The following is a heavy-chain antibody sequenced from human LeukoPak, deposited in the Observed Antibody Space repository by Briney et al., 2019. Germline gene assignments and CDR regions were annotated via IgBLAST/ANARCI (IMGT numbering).Heavy chain of an antibody. CDR2: ISSSSYT. CDR1: GFTFSDYY. J-gene: IGHJ4*02. D-gene: IGHD5-18*01. Sequence: GGSLRLSCAASGFTFSDYYMSWIRQAPGKGLEWVSYISSSSYTNYADSVKGRFTISRDNAKNSLYLQMNSLRAEDTAVYYCARGRLDTAMVGDYWGQGTLVTVSS. CDR3: ARGRLDTAMVGDY. V-gene: IGHV3-11*06.